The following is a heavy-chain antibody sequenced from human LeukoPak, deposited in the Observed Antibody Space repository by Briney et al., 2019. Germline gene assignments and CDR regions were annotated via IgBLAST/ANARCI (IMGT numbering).Heavy chain of an antibody. CDR3: ARVVKPLWEATVTPLHY. CDR1: GYTFTGYY. D-gene: IGHD4-11*01. CDR2: INPNSGGT. V-gene: IGHV1-2*02. J-gene: IGHJ4*02. Sequence: GASVTVSCKASGYTFTGYYMHWVRQAPGQGLEWMGWINPNSGGTNYAQKFQGRVTMTRDTSISTAYMELSRLRSDDTAVYYCARVVKPLWEATVTPLHYWGQGTLVTVSS.